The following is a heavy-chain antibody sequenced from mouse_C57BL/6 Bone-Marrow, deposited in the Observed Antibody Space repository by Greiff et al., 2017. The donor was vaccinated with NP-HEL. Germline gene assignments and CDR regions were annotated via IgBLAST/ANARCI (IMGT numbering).Heavy chain of an antibody. CDR1: GFTFSDFG. D-gene: IGHD1-1*01. CDR2: FSSGSSTI. J-gene: IGHJ2*01. CDR3: ARIYYGSFYHFDY. V-gene: IGHV5-17*01. Sequence: LVESGGGLVKPGGSLKLSCAASGFTFSDFGMHWVRQAPEKGLEWVAYFSSGSSTIYYADTVTGRFTISRDNAKNTLFLQMTSLRAEDTARYYCARIYYGSFYHFDYWGQGTTLTVSS.